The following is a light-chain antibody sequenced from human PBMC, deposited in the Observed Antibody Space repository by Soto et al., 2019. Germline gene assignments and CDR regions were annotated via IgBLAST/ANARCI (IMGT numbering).Light chain of an antibody. Sequence: ITQSPDTLSVSHGERATLSCRTSQTVNSNLAWYQHKLGQPPRLLIYDAFNRAAGIPARFSGSGSGTDFTLTISSLEPEDFAIYYCQQRSDWPITFGQGTRLEIK. CDR3: QQRSDWPIT. CDR1: QTVNSN. V-gene: IGKV3-11*01. J-gene: IGKJ5*01. CDR2: DAF.